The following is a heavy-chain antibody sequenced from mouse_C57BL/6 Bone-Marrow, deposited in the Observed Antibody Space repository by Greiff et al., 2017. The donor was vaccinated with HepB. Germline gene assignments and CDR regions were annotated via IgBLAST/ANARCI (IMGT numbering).Heavy chain of an antibody. V-gene: IGHV6-3*01. CDR2: IRLKSDNYAT. CDR3: TGGFYYYGSSSYWYFDV. J-gene: IGHJ1*03. Sequence: EVQVVESGGGLVQPGGSMKLSCVASGFTFSNYWMNWVRQSPEKGLEWVAQIRLKSDNYATHYAESVKGRFTISRDDSKSSVYLQMNNLRAEDTGIYYCTGGFYYYGSSSYWYFDVWGTGTTVTVSS. CDR1: GFTFSNYW. D-gene: IGHD1-1*01.